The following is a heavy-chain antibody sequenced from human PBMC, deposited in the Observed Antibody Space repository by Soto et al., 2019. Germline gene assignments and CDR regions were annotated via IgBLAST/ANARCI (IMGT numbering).Heavy chain of an antibody. CDR3: AREQKVYGSSLAT. J-gene: IGHJ5*02. V-gene: IGHV1-2*02. CDR2: INPNSGGT. CDR1: GYTITDNY. Sequence: ASVKVSCKASGYTITDNYLHWVRQAPGQGLEWMGWINPNSGGTNYAQKFQGRVTMTRDTSISTAYMELSRLRSDDTAVFYCAREQKVYGSSLATWGQGTPVTVSS. D-gene: IGHD6-19*01.